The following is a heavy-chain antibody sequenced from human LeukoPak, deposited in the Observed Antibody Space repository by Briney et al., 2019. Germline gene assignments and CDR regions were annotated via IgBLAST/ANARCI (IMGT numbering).Heavy chain of an antibody. J-gene: IGHJ3*02. CDR3: AREGPHDIVVVPAAIHAFDI. D-gene: IGHD2-2*01. CDR1: GYSISSGYY. CDR2: IYHSGST. V-gene: IGHV4-38-2*02. Sequence: SETLSLTCAVSGYSISSGYYRGWIRQPPGKGLEWIGSIYHSGSTYYNPSLKSRVTISVDTSKNQFSLKLSSVTAADTAVYYCAREGPHDIVVVPAAIHAFDIWGQGTMVTVSS.